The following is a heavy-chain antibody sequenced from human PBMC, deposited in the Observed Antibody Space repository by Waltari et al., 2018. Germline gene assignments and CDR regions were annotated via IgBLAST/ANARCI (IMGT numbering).Heavy chain of an antibody. D-gene: IGHD3-22*01. J-gene: IGHJ3*02. CDR1: GGSISSGGYS. V-gene: IGHV4-30-2*01. CDR2: IYHSGST. Sequence: QLQLQESGSGLVKPSQPLSLTCAVSGGSISSGGYSLSWIRQPPGKGLEWIGYIYHSGSTYYNPSLKSRVTISVDRSKNQFSLKLSSVTAADTAVYYCAGGIVVVDAFDIWGQGTMVTVSS. CDR3: AGGIVVVDAFDI.